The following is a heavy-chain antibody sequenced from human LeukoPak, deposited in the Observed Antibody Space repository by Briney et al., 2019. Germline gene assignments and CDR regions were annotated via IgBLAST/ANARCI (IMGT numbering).Heavy chain of an antibody. V-gene: IGHV1-18*01. J-gene: IGHJ6*02. CDR1: GYTFTSYG. CDR3: ASGELLPDGYYYYYGMDV. Sequence: APVKVSCKASGYTFTSYGISWVRQAPGQGLEWMGWISAHNGNTNYAQKLQGRVTMTTDTSTSTAYMELRSLRSDDTAVYYCASGELLPDGYYYYYGMDVWGQGTTVTVSS. CDR2: ISAHNGNT. D-gene: IGHD1-26*01.